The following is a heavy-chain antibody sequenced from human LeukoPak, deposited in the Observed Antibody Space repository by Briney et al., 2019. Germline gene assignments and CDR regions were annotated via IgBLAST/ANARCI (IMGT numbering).Heavy chain of an antibody. V-gene: IGHV1-2*02. J-gene: IGHJ4*02. Sequence: ASVKVSCKASGYTFTCYYMHWVRQAPGQGGEGMGWINPNSGGTNYAQKFQGSVTMTSDTSISTAYMELSRLRSDDTAVYYCARSYAGKTTGYSYGYRTMDYWGQGTLVTVSS. CDR3: ARSYAGKTTGYSYGYRTMDY. CDR2: INPNSGGT. D-gene: IGHD5-18*01. CDR1: GYTFTCYY.